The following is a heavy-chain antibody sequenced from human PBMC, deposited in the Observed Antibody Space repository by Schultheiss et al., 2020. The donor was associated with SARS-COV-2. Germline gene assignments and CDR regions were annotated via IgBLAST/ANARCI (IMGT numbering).Heavy chain of an antibody. V-gene: IGHV3-11*06. CDR3: ARDGWTVTSPFSYYYYGMDV. CDR2: ISSSSSYI. D-gene: IGHD4-11*01. Sequence: GGSLRLSCAASGFTFSDYYMSWIRQAPGKGLEWVSSISSSSSYIYYADSVKGRFTISRDNAKNSLYLQMNSLRAEDTAVYYCARDGWTVTSPFSYYYYGMDVWGQGTTVTVSS. CDR1: GFTFSDYY. J-gene: IGHJ6*02.